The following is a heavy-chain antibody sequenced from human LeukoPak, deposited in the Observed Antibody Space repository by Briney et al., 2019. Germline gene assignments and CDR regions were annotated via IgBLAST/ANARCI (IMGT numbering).Heavy chain of an antibody. CDR1: GYSISSGYY. J-gene: IGHJ5*02. CDR3: ARDPRLNWFDP. Sequence: SETLSLTCAVSGYSISSGYYWGWIRQPPGKGLDWIGSIYHSGSTYYNPSLESRVTISVDTSKNQFSLKLSSMTAADTAVYYCARDPRLNWFDPWGQGTLVTVSS. V-gene: IGHV4-38-2*02. CDR2: IYHSGST.